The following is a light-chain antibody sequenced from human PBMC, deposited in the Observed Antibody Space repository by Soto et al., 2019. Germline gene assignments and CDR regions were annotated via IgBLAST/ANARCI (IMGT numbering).Light chain of an antibody. J-gene: IGKJ2*01. CDR1: QSVSSSY. CDR2: GAS. Sequence: EIVLTQSPGTLSLSPGERATLSCRASQSVSSSYLAWYQQKPGQAPRLLIYGASSRATGIPDRFSGSGSGTDFTLTISRREPEDFAVYDCHQYGSLYTFGQGTKLEIK. CDR3: HQYGSLYT. V-gene: IGKV3-20*01.